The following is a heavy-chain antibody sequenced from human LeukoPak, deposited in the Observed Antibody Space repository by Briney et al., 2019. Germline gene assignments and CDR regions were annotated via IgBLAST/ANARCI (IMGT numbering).Heavy chain of an antibody. CDR1: GFTVSSNY. CDR3: ARDRDDIVTDYHPLFDQ. D-gene: IGHD3-9*01. V-gene: IGHV3-66*01. CDR2: IYSGGST. J-gene: IGHJ4*02. Sequence: PGGSLRLSCAASGFTVSSNYMSWVRQAPGKGLEWVSVIYSGGSTYYADSVKGRFTISRDNSKNTLYLQMNSLRAEDTAVYYCARDRDDIVTDYHPLFDQWGQGTLVTVSS.